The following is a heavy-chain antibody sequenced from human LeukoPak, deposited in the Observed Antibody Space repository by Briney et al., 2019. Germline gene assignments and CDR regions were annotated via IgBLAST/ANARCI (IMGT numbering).Heavy chain of an antibody. J-gene: IGHJ6*04. D-gene: IGHD7-27*01. V-gene: IGHV1-69*06. CDR3: ARSWGSHYYGMDV. Sequence: SSVKVSCKASGGTFSSYAISWVRQTPAQGLEWMGGIIPIFGTANYAQKFQGRVTITADKSTSTAYMELSSLRSEDTAVYYCARSWGSHYYGMDVWGKGTTVTVSS. CDR2: IIPIFGTA. CDR1: GGTFSSYA.